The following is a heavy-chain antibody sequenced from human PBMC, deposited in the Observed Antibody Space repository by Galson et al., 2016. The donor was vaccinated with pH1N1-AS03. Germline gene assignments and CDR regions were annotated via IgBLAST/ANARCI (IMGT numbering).Heavy chain of an antibody. D-gene: IGHD3-16*01. CDR2: IQYDESYT. Sequence: SLRLSCAASGFTFSTYGMHWVRQAPGKGLEWVAFIQYDESYTKDADSVRGRFNISRDNSKNTLYLQMNSLRPEDTAFYYCVKETSRGAPGGDHWGQGTLVTVSS. CDR3: VKETSRGAPGGDH. J-gene: IGHJ4*02. CDR1: GFTFSTYG. V-gene: IGHV3-30*02.